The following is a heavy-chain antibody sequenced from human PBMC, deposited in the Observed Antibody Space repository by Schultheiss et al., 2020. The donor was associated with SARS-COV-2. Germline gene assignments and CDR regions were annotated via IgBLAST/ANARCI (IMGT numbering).Heavy chain of an antibody. CDR3: AKDRDFLVLYYFDY. CDR1: GFTFSSYG. CDR2: IWYDGSNK. D-gene: IGHD6-6*01. Sequence: GGSLRLSCAASGFTFSSYGMHWVRQAPGKGLEWVAVIWYDGSNKYYADSVKGRFTISRDNSKNTLYLQMNRLRTEDTAVYYCAKDRDFLVLYYFDYWGQGTLVTVSS. V-gene: IGHV3-30*02. J-gene: IGHJ4*02.